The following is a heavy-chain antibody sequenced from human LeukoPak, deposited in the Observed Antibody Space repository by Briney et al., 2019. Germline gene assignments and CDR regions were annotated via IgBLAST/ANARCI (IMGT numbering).Heavy chain of an antibody. V-gene: IGHV1-18*01. D-gene: IGHD3-22*01. J-gene: IGHJ6*02. CDR2: ISAYNGNT. Sequence: ASVKVSCKASGYTFTSYGISWVRQAPGQGLGWMGWISAYNGNTNYAQKLQGRVTMTTDTSTSTAYMELRSLRSDDTAVYYCAKDSSGYYYYGMDVWGQGTTVTVSS. CDR1: GYTFTSYG. CDR3: AKDSSGYYYYGMDV.